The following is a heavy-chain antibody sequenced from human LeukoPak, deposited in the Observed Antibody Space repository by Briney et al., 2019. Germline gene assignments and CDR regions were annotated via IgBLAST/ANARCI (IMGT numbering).Heavy chain of an antibody. CDR3: ATKVPGTSHFSH. CDR2: IYSGGST. V-gene: IGHV3-66*01. Sequence: GGSLRLSCAASGFTVSSNYMSWVRQAPGKGLEWVSVIYSGGSTYYADSVKGRFTISRDNSKNTLNLQMNSLRAEDAAVYYCATKVPGTSHFSHWGQGILVTVSS. D-gene: IGHD6-19*01. J-gene: IGHJ4*02. CDR1: GFTVSSNY.